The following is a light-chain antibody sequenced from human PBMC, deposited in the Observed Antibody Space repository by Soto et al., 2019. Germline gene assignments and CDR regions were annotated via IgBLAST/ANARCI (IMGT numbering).Light chain of an antibody. Sequence: QSVLTQPASVSGSPGQSITISCTGTSSDVGGYNYVSWYQQHSGKAPKLMIYDVSNRPSGVSNRFSGSKSGNTASLTISGLQAEDEADYYCSSYTSSSTYVFGTGTRSPS. J-gene: IGLJ1*01. CDR1: SSDVGGYNY. CDR3: SSYTSSSTYV. V-gene: IGLV2-14*01. CDR2: DVS.